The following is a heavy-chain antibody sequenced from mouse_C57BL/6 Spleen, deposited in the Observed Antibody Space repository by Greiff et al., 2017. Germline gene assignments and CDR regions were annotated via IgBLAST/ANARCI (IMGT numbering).Heavy chain of an antibody. CDR2: IRNKANGYTT. J-gene: IGHJ1*03. Sequence: EVKLMESGGGLVQPGGSLSLSCAASGFTFTDYYMSWVRQPPGKALEWLGFIRNKANGYTTEYSASVKGRFTISRDNSQSILYLQMNALRAEDSATYYCAGGGRAWYFDVWGTGTTVTVSS. V-gene: IGHV7-3*01. D-gene: IGHD3-3*01. CDR3: AGGGRAWYFDV. CDR1: GFTFTDYY.